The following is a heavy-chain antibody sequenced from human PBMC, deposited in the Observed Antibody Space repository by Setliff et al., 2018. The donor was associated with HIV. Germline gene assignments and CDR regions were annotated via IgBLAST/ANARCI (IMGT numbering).Heavy chain of an antibody. J-gene: IGHJ5*02. V-gene: IGHV4-61*09. Sequence: KTSETLSLTCTVSGGSISSGGYFWSWIRQPAGKGLEWIGHIYTSGRTNYNPSLKSRVTISVDTSKNQFSLKLTSVTAADTAVYYCARDGFYYDTSGYPGTRWFDPWGQGTLVTVSS. CDR1: GGSISSGGYF. D-gene: IGHD3-22*01. CDR2: IYTSGRT. CDR3: ARDGFYYDTSGYPGTRWFDP.